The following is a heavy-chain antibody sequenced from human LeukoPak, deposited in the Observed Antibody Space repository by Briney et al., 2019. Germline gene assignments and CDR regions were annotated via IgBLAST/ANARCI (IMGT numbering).Heavy chain of an antibody. D-gene: IGHD6-19*01. V-gene: IGHV4-4*09. J-gene: IGHJ4*02. CDR2: IYTSGST. CDR1: GGSISSYY. Sequence: SGTLSLTCTVSGGSISSYYWSWIRQPPGKGVEWIGYIYTSGSTNYNPSLKSRVTTSVDTSKNQFSLKLSSVTAADTAVYYCARHTPVTVAEAIFDYWGQGILVTVSS. CDR3: ARHTPVTVAEAIFDY.